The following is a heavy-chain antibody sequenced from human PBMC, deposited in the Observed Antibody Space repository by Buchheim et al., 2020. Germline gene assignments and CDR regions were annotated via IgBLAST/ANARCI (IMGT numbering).Heavy chain of an antibody. D-gene: IGHD5-12*01. CDR1: GFTFSSYG. J-gene: IGHJ4*02. Sequence: QVQLVESGGGVVQPGRSLRLSCAASGFTFSSYGMHWVRQAPGKGLECVAVISYDGINKYYADSVKGRFTISRDNSKNTLYLQMNSLRAEDTAVYYCAKGEEVATIMGGRDYWGQGTL. CDR2: ISYDGINK. V-gene: IGHV3-30*18. CDR3: AKGEEVATIMGGRDY.